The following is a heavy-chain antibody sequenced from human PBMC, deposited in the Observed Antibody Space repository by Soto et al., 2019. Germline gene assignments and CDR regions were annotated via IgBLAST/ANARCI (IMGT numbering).Heavy chain of an antibody. CDR3: ARLGDGSGSYAYYYYYMDA. Sequence: SETLSLTCTVSGGSISSSSYYWGWIRQPPGKGLEWIGSIYYSGSTYYNPSLKSRVTISVDTSKNQFSLKLSSVTAADTAVYYCARLGDGSGSYAYYYYYMDAWGKGTTVTVSS. CDR2: IYYSGST. CDR1: GGSISSSSYY. J-gene: IGHJ6*03. V-gene: IGHV4-39*01. D-gene: IGHD3-10*01.